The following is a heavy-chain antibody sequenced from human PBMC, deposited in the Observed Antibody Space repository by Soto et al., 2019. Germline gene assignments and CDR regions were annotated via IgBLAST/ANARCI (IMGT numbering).Heavy chain of an antibody. CDR3: AKGRGYCGYEDFDY. J-gene: IGHJ4*02. CDR1: GFTFSSYA. D-gene: IGHD5-12*01. V-gene: IGHV3-23*01. CDR2: ISGGGGST. Sequence: EVQLLESGGGLVQPRGSLRLSCAASGFTFSSYAMSWVRQAPGKGLEWVSAISGGGGSTYYADSVKGRFTISRDNSKNTQYLQMNSQRTEDTDVYYCAKGRGYCGYEDFDYWGQGTLVTVSS.